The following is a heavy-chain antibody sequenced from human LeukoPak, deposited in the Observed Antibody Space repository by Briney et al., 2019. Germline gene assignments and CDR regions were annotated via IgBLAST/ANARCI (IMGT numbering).Heavy chain of an antibody. Sequence: GGSLTLSCAASGFIVSSNYMSWVRQAPGKGLEWVSVLYGGGDTYYAGSVQGRFTVSRDNSKNTLYLQMNSLRAEDTAVYYCARGISTSGWLDYWGQGTLVTVSS. CDR1: GFIVSSNY. J-gene: IGHJ4*02. V-gene: IGHV3-53*01. D-gene: IGHD6-19*01. CDR3: ARGISTSGWLDY. CDR2: LYGGGDT.